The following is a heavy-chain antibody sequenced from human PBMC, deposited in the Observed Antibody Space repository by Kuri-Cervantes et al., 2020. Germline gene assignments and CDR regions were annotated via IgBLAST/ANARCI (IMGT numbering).Heavy chain of an antibody. J-gene: IGHJ4*02. CDR3: ARGAAIGY. CDR2: IYSGGST. D-gene: IGHD3-16*01. Sequence: GESLKISCAASGFTFSSYAMSWVRQAPGKGLEWVSVIYSGGSTYYADSVKGRFTISRDNSMNTLYLQMDSLGAEDTAVYYCARGAAIGYWGQGTLVTVSS. CDR1: GFTFSSYA. V-gene: IGHV3-23*03.